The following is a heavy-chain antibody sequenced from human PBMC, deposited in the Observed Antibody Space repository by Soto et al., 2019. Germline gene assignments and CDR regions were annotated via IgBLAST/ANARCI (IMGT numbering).Heavy chain of an antibody. D-gene: IGHD3-3*01. CDR3: AREFFPRRDLPISYYGMDV. Sequence: ASVKVSCKASGYIFTNYGISWVRQAPGQGLEWMGWISDYNGNTKYAQKFQGRVTMTTETSTRTAYMELRSLSSDDTAVYYCAREFFPRRDLPISYYGMDVWGQGTTVTVSS. J-gene: IGHJ6*02. V-gene: IGHV1-18*01. CDR2: ISDYNGNT. CDR1: GYIFTNYG.